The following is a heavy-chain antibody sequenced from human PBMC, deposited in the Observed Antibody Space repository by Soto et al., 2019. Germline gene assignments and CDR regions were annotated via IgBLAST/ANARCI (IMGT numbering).Heavy chain of an antibody. CDR2: IYYSGST. CDR1: GGSISSGGYY. D-gene: IGHD5-18*01. V-gene: IGHV4-31*03. CDR3: ARGWIGYSYGYFDY. Sequence: SETLSLTCTFSGGSISSGGYYWSWIRQHPGKGLEWIGYIYYSGSTYYNPSLKSRVTISVDTSKNQFSLKLSSVTAADTAVYYCARGWIGYSYGYFDYWGQGTLVTVSS. J-gene: IGHJ4*02.